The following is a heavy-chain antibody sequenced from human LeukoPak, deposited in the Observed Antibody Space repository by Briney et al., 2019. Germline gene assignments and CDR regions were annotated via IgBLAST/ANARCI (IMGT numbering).Heavy chain of an antibody. CDR2: IYSGGST. Sequence: GGSLRLSCAASGFTVSSNYMSWVRQAPGKGLEWVSVIYSGGSTYYADSVKGRFTISRDNSKNTLYLQMNSLRAEDTAVYYCARDRITMVRGVVYYYYGMDVWGQGTTVTVSS. J-gene: IGHJ6*02. V-gene: IGHV3-53*01. CDR1: GFTVSSNY. D-gene: IGHD3-10*01. CDR3: ARDRITMVRGVVYYYYGMDV.